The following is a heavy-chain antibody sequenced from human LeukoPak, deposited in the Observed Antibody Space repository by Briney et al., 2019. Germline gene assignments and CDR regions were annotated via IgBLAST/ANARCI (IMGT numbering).Heavy chain of an antibody. CDR2: ISYDGSDK. Sequence: GGSLRLSCAASGFTFSSYAMHWVRQAPGKGLEWVAVISYDGSDKYYADSVKGRFTISRDNSKNTLYLQINSLRAEDTAVYYCARDGPKKAMARGTFDYWGQGTLVTVSS. V-gene: IGHV3-30*04. J-gene: IGHJ4*02. D-gene: IGHD5-18*01. CDR3: ARDGPKKAMARGTFDY. CDR1: GFTFSSYA.